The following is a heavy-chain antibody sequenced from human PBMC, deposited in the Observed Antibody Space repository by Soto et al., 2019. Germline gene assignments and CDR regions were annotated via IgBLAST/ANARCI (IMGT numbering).Heavy chain of an antibody. CDR1: GGSINSYY. Sequence: QVQLQESGPGLVKPSETLSLSCTVSGGSINSYYWSWIRQSPGKRMEWIGSVHHSWGASYNPSLQSRVAISLDTSKSQFSLKVTSVTATDTAVYYCARQGFGPLHGLVDVWGQGTTVTVSS. CDR3: ARQGFGPLHGLVDV. V-gene: IGHV4-59*08. J-gene: IGHJ6*02. D-gene: IGHD3-10*01. CDR2: VHHSWGA.